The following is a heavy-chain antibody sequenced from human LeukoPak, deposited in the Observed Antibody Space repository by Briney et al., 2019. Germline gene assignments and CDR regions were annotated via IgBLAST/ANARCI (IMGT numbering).Heavy chain of an antibody. Sequence: PGGSLRLSCAASGFTFSSYWMSWVRQAPGKGLEWVANIKQDGSEKYYVDSVKGRFTISRDNAKNSLYLQMNSLRAEDTAVYYCARVSYYGSGSYWMYYYYYMDVWGKGTTVTVSS. CDR1: GFTFSSYW. J-gene: IGHJ6*03. CDR2: IKQDGSEK. V-gene: IGHV3-7*01. D-gene: IGHD3-10*01. CDR3: ARVSYYGSGSYWMYYYYYMDV.